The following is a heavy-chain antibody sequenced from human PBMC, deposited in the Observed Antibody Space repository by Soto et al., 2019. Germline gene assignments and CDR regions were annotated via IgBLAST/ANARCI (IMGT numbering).Heavy chain of an antibody. CDR2: IYYNGNT. CDR1: GGSISNDDFY. J-gene: IGHJ6*02. V-gene: IGHV4-30-4*08. Sequence: QVQLQESGPGLVKPSQTLSLTSTVSGGSISNDDFYWSWIRQPPGKGLEWIGHIYYNGNTYYNPSLKSRLTMSLDTSQNQFSLHLSSVIAADSASYFCARATTVTSSFFYYGLDVWGQGTTVTVSS. CDR3: ARATTVTSSFFYYGLDV. D-gene: IGHD4-17*01.